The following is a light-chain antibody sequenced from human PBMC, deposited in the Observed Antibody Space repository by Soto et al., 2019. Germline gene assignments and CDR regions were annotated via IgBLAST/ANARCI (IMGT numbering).Light chain of an antibody. J-gene: IGLJ1*01. CDR3: SSTAGSTYV. V-gene: IGLV2-8*01. CDR1: SSDVGGHNY. Sequence: QSVLTQSPSASGSPGQSVTISCTGTSSDVGGHNYVSWYQHHPGKAPKLIIYEVSKRPSGVPDRFSGSKSGNTASLTVSGLQAEDEAVYYCSSTAGSTYVFGTGTKVTVL. CDR2: EVS.